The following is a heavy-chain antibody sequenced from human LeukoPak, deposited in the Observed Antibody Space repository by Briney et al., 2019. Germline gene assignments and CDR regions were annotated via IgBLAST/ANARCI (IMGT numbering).Heavy chain of an antibody. V-gene: IGHV1-24*01. CDR2: FDPEDGET. J-gene: IGHJ4*02. CDR1: GYTLTELS. CDR3: ATDSGSYFFDY. Sequence: ASVKLSCKVSGYTLTELSNYWVRHAPGKGPELMGGFDPEDGETIYAQKFQGRVTMTEDTSTDTAYMELSSLRSEDTAVYYCATDSGSYFFDYWGQGTLVTVSS. D-gene: IGHD1-26*01.